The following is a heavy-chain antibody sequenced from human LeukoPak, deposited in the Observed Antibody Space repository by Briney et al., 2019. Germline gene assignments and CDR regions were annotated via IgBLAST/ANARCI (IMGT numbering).Heavy chain of an antibody. D-gene: IGHD6-13*01. CDR3: ARGIAAAGRGVFRVRRGNYFDY. CDR1: GGSISTTAYY. Sequence: KPSETLSLTCTVSGGSISTTAYYWGWIRQPPGKGLEWIGSVFYTGNTFYNPSLKSRVTISVDTSKNQFSLKLSSVTAADTAVYYCARGIAAAGRGVFRVRRGNYFDYWGQGTLVTVSS. J-gene: IGHJ4*02. V-gene: IGHV4-39*07. CDR2: VFYTGNT.